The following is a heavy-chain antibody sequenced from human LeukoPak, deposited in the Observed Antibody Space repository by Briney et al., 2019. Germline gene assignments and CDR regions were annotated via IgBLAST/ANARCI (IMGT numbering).Heavy chain of an antibody. D-gene: IGHD3-9*01. CDR1: GFTFSSYW. CDR3: ARDRLTYYDILTGYYSYYYYGMDV. CDR2: IKQDGSAK. J-gene: IGHJ6*02. Sequence: PGGSLRLSCAASGFTFSSYWMSWVRQAPGKGLEWVANIKQDGSAKYYVDSVKGRFTISRDNAKDSLYLQMGSLRAEDTAVYYCARDRLTYYDILTGYYSYYYYGMDVWGQGTTVTVSS. V-gene: IGHV3-7*01.